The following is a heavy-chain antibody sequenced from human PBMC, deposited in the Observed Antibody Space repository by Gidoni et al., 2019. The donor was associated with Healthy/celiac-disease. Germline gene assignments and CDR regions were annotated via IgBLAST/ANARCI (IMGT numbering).Heavy chain of an antibody. CDR2: IYYSGST. CDR1: GGSISSGDYY. CDR3: ARGEILFDWLLCGMDV. J-gene: IGHJ6*02. Sequence: QVQLQESGPGLVKPSQTLSLPCTVSGGSISSGDYYWSWIRQPPGKGLEWIGYIYYSGSTYYNPSLKSRVTISVDTSKNQFSLKLSSVTAADTAVYYCARGEILFDWLLCGMDVWGQGTTVTVSS. V-gene: IGHV4-30-4*01. D-gene: IGHD3-9*01.